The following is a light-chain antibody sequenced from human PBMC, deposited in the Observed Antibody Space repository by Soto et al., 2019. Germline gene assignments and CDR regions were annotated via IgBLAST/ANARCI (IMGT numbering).Light chain of an antibody. Sequence: DIEITQSPSTLSVSPGERATLSCRASQSVSSSYLAWYQQKPGQAPRLLIYGASSRATGIPARFSGSGSGTDFTLTISSLEPDDFAAYYCQQYSSYSGTFGQGTKVDI. V-gene: IGKV3-20*01. J-gene: IGKJ1*01. CDR2: GAS. CDR1: QSVSSSY. CDR3: QQYSSYSGT.